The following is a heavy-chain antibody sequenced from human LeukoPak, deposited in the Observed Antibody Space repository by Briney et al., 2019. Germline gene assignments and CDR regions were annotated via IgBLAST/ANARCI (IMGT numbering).Heavy chain of an antibody. CDR3: AREGYCTSSSCSLDY. J-gene: IGHJ4*02. CDR2: INPNSGDT. Sequence: ASVKVSCKASGYTFTAYYMHWVRQAPGQGLEWMGWINPNSGDTNYAQKFQGRVSMTRDTSISTAYMEPSRLRSDDTAVYYCAREGYCTSSSCSLDYWGQGTLVTVSS. V-gene: IGHV1-2*02. CDR1: GYTFTAYY. D-gene: IGHD2-2*01.